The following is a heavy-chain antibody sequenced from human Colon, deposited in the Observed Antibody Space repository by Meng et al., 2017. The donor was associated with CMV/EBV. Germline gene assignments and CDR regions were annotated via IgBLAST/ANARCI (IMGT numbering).Heavy chain of an antibody. CDR2: ISSREAYI. J-gene: IGHJ4*02. Sequence: QLVESGGXLVKPGGALRLSCXSSGFTFNTYTLSWVRQAPGKGLEWVSSISSREAYIFYSDSVKGRFTVSRDNAENSVYLQMNSLRGEDTGIYYCAREGYCGSTSCHIIDRGLGTLVTVSS. D-gene: IGHD2-2*01. CDR1: GFTFNTYT. V-gene: IGHV3-21*02. CDR3: AREGYCGSTSCHIID.